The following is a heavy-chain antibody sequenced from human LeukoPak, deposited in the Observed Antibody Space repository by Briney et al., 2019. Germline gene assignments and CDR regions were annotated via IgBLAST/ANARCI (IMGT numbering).Heavy chain of an antibody. CDR2: INHSGST. CDR1: GGSFSGYY. CDR3: ARSDYDILTGYYYYFDY. Sequence: PSETLSLTCAVYGGSFSGYYWSWIRQPPGKGLEWIGEINHSGSTNYNPSLKSRVTISVDTSKNQFSLKLSSVTAADTAVYYCARSDYDILTGYYYYFDYWGQGTLVTVSS. V-gene: IGHV4-34*01. J-gene: IGHJ4*02. D-gene: IGHD3-9*01.